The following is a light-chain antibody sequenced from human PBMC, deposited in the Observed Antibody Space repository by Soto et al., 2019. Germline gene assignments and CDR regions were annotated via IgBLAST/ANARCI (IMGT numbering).Light chain of an antibody. Sequence: AIQMTQCPSSVSASVGDRVTITCRASQGIRNDLGWYQQKPGKAPKLLIYAASSLQSGVPSRFSGSGSGTDFTLTISSLQPEDFATYYCLQDYNYPYTFGQGTKLEIK. CDR1: QGIRND. CDR3: LQDYNYPYT. J-gene: IGKJ2*01. V-gene: IGKV1-6*01. CDR2: AAS.